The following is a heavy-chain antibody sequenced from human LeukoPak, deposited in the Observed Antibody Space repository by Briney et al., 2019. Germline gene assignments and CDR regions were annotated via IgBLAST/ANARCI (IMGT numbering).Heavy chain of an antibody. V-gene: IGHV3-30*07. J-gene: IGHJ6*03. CDR1: GFTFTSYA. Sequence: PGKSLRLSCAAPGFTFTSYAMEWVRQAPGKGPEWVAVISFDGSDKYYADSVKGRFTVFRDNSKKTVYLRMNSLRPEDTAVYFCARAPVEMATIPYYYYYMDVWGKGTTVTVSS. D-gene: IGHD5-24*01. CDR3: ARAPVEMATIPYYYYYMDV. CDR2: ISFDGSDK.